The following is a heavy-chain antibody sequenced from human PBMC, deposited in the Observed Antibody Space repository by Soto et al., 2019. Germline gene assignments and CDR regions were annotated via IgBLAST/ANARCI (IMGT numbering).Heavy chain of an antibody. Sequence: GGSLRLSCAASGFTFDDYAMHWVRQAPGKGLEWVSGISWNSGSIGYADSVKGRFTISRDNAKNSLYLQMNSLRAEDTALYYCAKDPGGTIGAFDAFDIWGQGTMVTVSS. CDR3: AKDPGGTIGAFDAFDI. D-gene: IGHD1-26*01. V-gene: IGHV3-9*01. CDR1: GFTFDDYA. J-gene: IGHJ3*02. CDR2: ISWNSGSI.